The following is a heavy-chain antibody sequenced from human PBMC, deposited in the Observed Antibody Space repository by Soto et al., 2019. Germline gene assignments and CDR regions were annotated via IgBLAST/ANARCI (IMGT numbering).Heavy chain of an antibody. D-gene: IGHD3-22*01. CDR1: GDSVSSNSAA. CDR2: TYYRSKWYN. Sequence: SETLSLTCAISGDSVSSNSAAWNWIRQSPSRGLEWLGRTYYRSKWYNDYAVSVKSRITINPDTSKNQFSLQLNSVTPEDTAVYYCARDYYDSSGYCYGSAFDIWGQGTMVTVSS. CDR3: ARDYYDSSGYCYGSAFDI. J-gene: IGHJ3*02. V-gene: IGHV6-1*01.